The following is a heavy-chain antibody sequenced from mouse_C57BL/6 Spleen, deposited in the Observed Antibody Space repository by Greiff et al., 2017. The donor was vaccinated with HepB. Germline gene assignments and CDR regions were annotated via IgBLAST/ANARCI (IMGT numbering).Heavy chain of an antibody. CDR3: ARDTWLNYFDY. Sequence: EVQLVESEGGLVQPGSSMKLSCTASGFTFSDYYMAWVRQVPEKGLEWVANINYDGSSTYYLDSLKSRFIISRDNAKNILYLQMSSLKSEDTATYYCARDTWLNYFDYWGQGTTLTVSS. D-gene: IGHD2-2*01. CDR1: GFTFSDYY. V-gene: IGHV5-16*01. J-gene: IGHJ2*01. CDR2: INYDGSST.